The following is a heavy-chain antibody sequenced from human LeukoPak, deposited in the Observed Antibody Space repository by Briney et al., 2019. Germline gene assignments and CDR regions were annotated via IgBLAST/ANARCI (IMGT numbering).Heavy chain of an antibody. CDR3: ARVGSGYDSYWFDP. CDR1: GGTFSSYA. D-gene: IGHD5-12*01. CDR2: IIPIFGTA. V-gene: IGHV1-69*13. J-gene: IGHJ5*02. Sequence: GASVKVSCKASGGTFSSYAISWVRQAPGQGLEWMGGIIPIFGTANYAQKFQGRVTITADESTSTAYMELRSLRSEDTAVYYCARVGSGYDSYWFDPWGQGTLVTVSS.